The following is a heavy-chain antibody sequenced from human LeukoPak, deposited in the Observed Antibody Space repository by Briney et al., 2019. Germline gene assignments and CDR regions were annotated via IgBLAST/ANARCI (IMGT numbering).Heavy chain of an antibody. CDR1: GYSFTNYW. Sequence: GESLKISCKGSGYSFTNYWIAWVRRMPGKGLEWMGIIYPGDSNTRYSPSFQGQVTISADKSISTAYLQWRSLEASDTAMYYCARRTNSYSYLVDYWGQGTLVTVSS. CDR2: IYPGDSNT. J-gene: IGHJ4*02. D-gene: IGHD5-18*01. CDR3: ARRTNSYSYLVDY. V-gene: IGHV5-51*01.